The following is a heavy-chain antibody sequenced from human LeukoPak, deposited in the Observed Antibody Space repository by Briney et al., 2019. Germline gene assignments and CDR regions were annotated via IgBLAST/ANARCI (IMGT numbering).Heavy chain of an antibody. CDR3: ARVSLLLCDVLTVPPRGFDY. Sequence: ASLKLSCAASGYTFTTYGISWVRQAPGKGLEWLGRINGYNGNTNYAHKLQGRVTITTDTSKSKAYLELRRLRSDDTAVYYCARVSLLLCDVLTVPPRGFDYWGQGTLVTVSS. CDR2: INGYNGNT. CDR1: GYTFTTYG. V-gene: IGHV1-18*04. J-gene: IGHJ4*02. D-gene: IGHD3-9*01.